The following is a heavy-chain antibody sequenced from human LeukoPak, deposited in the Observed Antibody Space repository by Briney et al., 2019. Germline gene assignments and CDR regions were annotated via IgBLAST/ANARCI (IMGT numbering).Heavy chain of an antibody. J-gene: IGHJ4*02. CDR3: ARGSGRRTPLYYFDY. D-gene: IGHD3-10*01. CDR2: IKQDGSGK. Sequence: GGSLRLSCAASGFTFSSYWMSWVRQAPGKGPEWVANIKQDGSGKYYVDSVKGRFTISRDNAKNSLYLQMNSLRAEDTAVYYCARGSGRRTPLYYFDYWGQGTLVTVSS. V-gene: IGHV3-7*01. CDR1: GFTFSSYW.